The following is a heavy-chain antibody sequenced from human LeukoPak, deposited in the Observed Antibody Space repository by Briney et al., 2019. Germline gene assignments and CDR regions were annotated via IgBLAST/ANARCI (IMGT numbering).Heavy chain of an antibody. CDR3: AKERRECGGDCYSGNDY. Sequence: GGSLRLSCAASGFTLSSYAMSWVRQAPGKGLEWVTAISGSGGSTYYADSVKGRFTISRDNSKNTLYLQMNSLRAEDTAVYYCAKERRECGGDCYSGNDYWGQGTLVTVSS. CDR1: GFTLSSYA. J-gene: IGHJ4*02. V-gene: IGHV3-23*01. CDR2: ISGSGGST. D-gene: IGHD2-21*02.